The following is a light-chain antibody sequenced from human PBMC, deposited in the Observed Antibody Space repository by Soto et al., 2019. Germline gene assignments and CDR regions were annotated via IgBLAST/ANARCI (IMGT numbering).Light chain of an antibody. J-gene: IGLJ3*02. V-gene: IGLV1-40*01. Sequence: QSVLTQPPSVSGAPGQRVTISCTGSSSNIGAGYDVHWYQQLPGTAPKLLIYGHSIRPSGIPDRLSGSKSGTSASLAITGLQAEDEADYYCQSYDSSLSGWVFGGGTKLTVL. CDR3: QSYDSSLSGWV. CDR2: GHS. CDR1: SSNIGAGYD.